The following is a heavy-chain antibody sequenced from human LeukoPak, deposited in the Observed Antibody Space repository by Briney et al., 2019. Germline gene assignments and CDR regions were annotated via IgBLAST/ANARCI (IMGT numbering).Heavy chain of an antibody. Sequence: PSDTLFLTCTVSGASVSASGYFWGWIRQPPGKGLEWIGTLHYSGSTYYNTSLRSRVTISVDTSKNPFSLKLTSLSSADRAIYSCARDWNGAFDCNTFDIWGLGTMVTVSS. D-gene: IGHD2-8*01. V-gene: IGHV4-39*07. J-gene: IGHJ3*02. CDR2: LHYSGST. CDR1: GASVSASGYF. CDR3: ARDWNGAFDCNTFDI.